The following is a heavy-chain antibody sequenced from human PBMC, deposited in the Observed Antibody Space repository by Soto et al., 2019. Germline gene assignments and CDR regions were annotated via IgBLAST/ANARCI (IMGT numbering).Heavy chain of an antibody. D-gene: IGHD1-26*01. Sequence: QVQLVESGGGVVQPGRSLRLSCAASGFSFSDYAMHWVRQAPGKGLEYVSFISYDGSDKSYADSVKGRFTISRDNSKNTLNLQMNSLRTEDTAVYYCARDRGGSFLGGGIYGMDVWGQGTTVTVSS. CDR1: GFSFSDYA. V-gene: IGHV3-30-3*01. CDR2: ISYDGSDK. CDR3: ARDRGGSFLGGGIYGMDV. J-gene: IGHJ6*02.